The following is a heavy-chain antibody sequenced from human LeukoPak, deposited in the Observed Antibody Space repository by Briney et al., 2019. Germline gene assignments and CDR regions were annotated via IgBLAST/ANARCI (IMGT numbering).Heavy chain of an antibody. V-gene: IGHV3-48*03. D-gene: IGHD2-2*01. CDR1: GFTLSAYE. CDR3: ASRRVAMPTTTAFDY. Sequence: GGCLRLSCAASGFTLSAYEMNWVRQGPGKGLEWISYISGPSIQYADSVKGRFTISGDNAKNSLYLHMNRLRAEDTAVYYCASRRVAMPTTTAFDYWGQGTLVTVSS. CDR2: ISGPSI. J-gene: IGHJ4*02.